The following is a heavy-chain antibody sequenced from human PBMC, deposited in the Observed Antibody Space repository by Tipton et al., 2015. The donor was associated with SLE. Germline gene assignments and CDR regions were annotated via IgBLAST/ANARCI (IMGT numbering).Heavy chain of an antibody. J-gene: IGHJ6*03. CDR1: GGSFRDYW. V-gene: IGHV3-69-1*01. CDR2: ITGRRYSTV. CDR3: ARRGVVVPAAIPFFYYYMDV. D-gene: IGHD2-2*01. Sequence: SLRLSCEASGGSFRDYWLHWVRQAPGKGLEWVASITGRRYSTVHYAESVRGRFTISRDSAKNSLYLQMNSLRAEDTAVYYCARRGVVVPAAIPFFYYYMDVWGKGTTVTVSS.